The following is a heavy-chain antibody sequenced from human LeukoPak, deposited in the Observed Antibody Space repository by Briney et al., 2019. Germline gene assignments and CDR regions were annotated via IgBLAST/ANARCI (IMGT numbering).Heavy chain of an antibody. Sequence: SETQSLTCAVYGGSISGYYWSWIRQPPGKGLEWIGDINHSGSTNYNPSLKSRVTISVDTSKNQFSLKLSSVTAADTAVYYCARKSEQQLVRGAYYYYGMDVWGQGTTVTVSS. D-gene: IGHD6-13*01. CDR1: GGSISGYY. V-gene: IGHV4-34*01. J-gene: IGHJ6*02. CDR2: INHSGST. CDR3: ARKSEQQLVRGAYYYYGMDV.